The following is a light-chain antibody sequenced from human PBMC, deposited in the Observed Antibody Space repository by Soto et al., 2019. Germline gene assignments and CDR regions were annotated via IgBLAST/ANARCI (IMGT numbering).Light chain of an antibody. CDR2: GAS. CDR3: QQYNNWPFT. CDR1: QSISSN. V-gene: IGKV3-15*01. J-gene: IGKJ3*01. Sequence: EIVMTQSPATLSVSPGERATLSCRASQSISSNLAWYQQKPGQAPRLLIYGASTRATSIPATFSGSGSGTDFTLTISSLQSEDFAVYYCQQYNNWPFTFGPGNKVDIK.